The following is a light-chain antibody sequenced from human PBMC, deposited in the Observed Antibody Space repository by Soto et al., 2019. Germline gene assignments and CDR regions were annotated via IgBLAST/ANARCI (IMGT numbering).Light chain of an antibody. J-gene: IGLJ1*01. CDR2: EGS. CDR1: SSDVGSYNL. CDR3: CSYAGSSTWF. V-gene: IGLV2-23*01. Sequence: QSALTQPASVSGSTGQSITISCTGTSSDVGSYNLVSWYQQHPGKAPKLMIYEGSKRPSGVSNRFSGSKSGNTASLTISGLQAEDEADYYCCSYAGSSTWFFGTGTKLTVL.